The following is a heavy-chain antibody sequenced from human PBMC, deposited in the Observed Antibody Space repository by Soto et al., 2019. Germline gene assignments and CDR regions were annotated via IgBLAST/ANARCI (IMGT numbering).Heavy chain of an antibody. V-gene: IGHV1-3*01. J-gene: IGHJ5*02. D-gene: IGHD6-13*01. Sequence: ASVKVSCKASGYTFTSYAIHWVRQAPGQRLEWMGWINAGNGNTKYSQKFQGRVTITRDTSASTAYMELSSLRSEDTAVYYCARDRDSSSWYPNWFDPWGQGTLVTVSS. CDR2: INAGNGNT. CDR3: ARDRDSSSWYPNWFDP. CDR1: GYTFTSYA.